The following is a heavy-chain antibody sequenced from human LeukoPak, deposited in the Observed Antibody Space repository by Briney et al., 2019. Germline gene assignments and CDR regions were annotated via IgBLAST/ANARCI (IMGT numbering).Heavy chain of an antibody. CDR2: ISYDGGDK. Sequence: GGSLRLSCAASGFSFSSYGMHWVRQAPGKGLEWVAIISYDGGDKYYADSVKGRFTISRDNSRNTLYLQMNSPRPEDTAVYYCAEGGSGWYFDYWGQGTLVTVSS. CDR1: GFSFSSYG. J-gene: IGHJ4*02. CDR3: AEGGSGWYFDY. D-gene: IGHD6-19*01. V-gene: IGHV3-30*18.